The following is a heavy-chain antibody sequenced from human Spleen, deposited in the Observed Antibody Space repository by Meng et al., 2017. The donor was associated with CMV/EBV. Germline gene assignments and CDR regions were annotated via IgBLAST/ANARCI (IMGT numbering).Heavy chain of an antibody. J-gene: IGHJ2*01. D-gene: IGHD3-3*01. Sequence: ASVKVSCKASGYTFTSYGISWVRQAPGQGLEWMGWINPNSGGTNYAQKFQGRVTMTRDTSISTAYMELSRLRSDDTAVYYCARDSDFWSGYLIGHFDLWGRGTLVTVSS. V-gene: IGHV1-2*02. CDR1: GYTFTSYG. CDR3: ARDSDFWSGYLIGHFDL. CDR2: INPNSGGT.